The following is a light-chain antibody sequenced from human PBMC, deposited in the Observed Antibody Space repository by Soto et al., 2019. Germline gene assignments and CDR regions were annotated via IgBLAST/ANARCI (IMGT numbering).Light chain of an antibody. CDR2: AAS. J-gene: IGKJ1*01. Sequence: IQMTQSPSTLSGSVGDRVTITCRASQTISSYLAWYQQKPGKAPKLLIYAASTLQSGVPSRFSGSGSGTDFTLTISCLQSEDFATYYCQQYYSYLWTFGQGTKVDIK. CDR3: QQYYSYLWT. CDR1: QTISSY. V-gene: IGKV1-8*01.